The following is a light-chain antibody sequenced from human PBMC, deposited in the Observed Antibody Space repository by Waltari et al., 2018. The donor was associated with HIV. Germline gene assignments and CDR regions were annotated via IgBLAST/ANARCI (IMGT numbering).Light chain of an antibody. V-gene: IGLV2-11*01. CDR3: CSYAGSYSYV. J-gene: IGLJ1*01. CDR2: DVT. CDR1: SSDVGGYDS. Sequence: QSALTQPRSVSGSPGQSVTVSCTEASSDVGGYDSVSWYQQHPGKAPNLIIYDVTKRPSGVTCRFSGSRSGDTASLTISGLQADDEADYYCCSYAGSYSYVFGAGTRVIVL.